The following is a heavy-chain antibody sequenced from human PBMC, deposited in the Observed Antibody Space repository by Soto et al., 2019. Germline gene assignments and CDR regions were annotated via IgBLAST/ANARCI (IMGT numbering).Heavy chain of an antibody. CDR1: GFTFSSYA. D-gene: IGHD6-13*01. CDR2: ISYDGSNK. Sequence: GGSLRLSCAASGFTFSSYAMHWVRQAPGKGLEWVAVISYDGSNKYYADSVKGRFTISRDNSKNTLYLQMNSLRAEDTAVYYCARDPSVAAAAPEVDYWGQGTLVTVSS. V-gene: IGHV3-30-3*01. J-gene: IGHJ4*02. CDR3: ARDPSVAAAAPEVDY.